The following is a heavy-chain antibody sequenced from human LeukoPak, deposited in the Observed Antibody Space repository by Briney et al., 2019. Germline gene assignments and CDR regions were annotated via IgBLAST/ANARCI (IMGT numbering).Heavy chain of an antibody. J-gene: IGHJ3*02. D-gene: IGHD3-22*01. V-gene: IGHV3-23*01. CDR2: ISGSGGST. Sequence: PGGSLRLSCAASGFTFSSYAMMGVRQAPGRGLEGGSAISGSGGSTFYADSVKGRFTISGDNSKNTLYLQMNSLRAEDTAVYYCAKDPMGYYDSSGYLDDAFDIWGQGTMVTVSS. CDR1: GFTFSSYA. CDR3: AKDPMGYYDSSGYLDDAFDI.